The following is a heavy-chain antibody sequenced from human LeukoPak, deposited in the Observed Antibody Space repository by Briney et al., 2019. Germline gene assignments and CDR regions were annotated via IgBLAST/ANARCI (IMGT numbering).Heavy chain of an antibody. D-gene: IGHD3-3*01. V-gene: IGHV3-23*01. Sequence: PWGSLRLSCAASGFTFNNYAMNWVRQAPGKGLEWVSAISGRSGSAYYADSVKGRFTISRDNSKNTLYLQMNSLRAEDTAVYYCAKLYDFWSGYYVTSWGQGTLVTVSS. CDR1: GFTFNNYA. CDR2: ISGRSGSA. CDR3: AKLYDFWSGYYVTS. J-gene: IGHJ5*02.